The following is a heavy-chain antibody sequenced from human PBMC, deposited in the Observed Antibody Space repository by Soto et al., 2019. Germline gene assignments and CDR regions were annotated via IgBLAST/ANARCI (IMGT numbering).Heavy chain of an antibody. CDR1: GFTFSNYG. V-gene: IGHV3-33*08. Sequence: GGSLRLSCAASGFTFSNYGMHWVRQAPGKGLEWVAVIWYDGSNQYYGDSVKGRFIISRDSSRDTLYLQMNSLTAEDTAVYYCARGGPYTYGTCYFDYWGQGTPVTVSS. J-gene: IGHJ4*02. CDR2: IWYDGSNQ. CDR3: ARGGPYTYGTCYFDY. D-gene: IGHD5-18*01.